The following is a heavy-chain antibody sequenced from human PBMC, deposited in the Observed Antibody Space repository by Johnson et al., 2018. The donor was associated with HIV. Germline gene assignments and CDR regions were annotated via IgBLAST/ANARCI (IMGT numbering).Heavy chain of an antibody. CDR2: VWYDGSNK. V-gene: IGHV3-33*08. J-gene: IGHJ3*02. CDR1: GFTFDDYG. CDR3: ARTSTPYDTHVGPFDI. Sequence: QVQLVESGGGVVRPGGSLRLSCAASGFTFDDYGMSWVRQAPGKGLEWVAVVWYDGSNKYSADSVRGRFTISRDNSKNTLYLHMNSLRAEDTAMYYCARTSTPYDTHVGPFDIWGQGTMVTVSS. D-gene: IGHD3-22*01.